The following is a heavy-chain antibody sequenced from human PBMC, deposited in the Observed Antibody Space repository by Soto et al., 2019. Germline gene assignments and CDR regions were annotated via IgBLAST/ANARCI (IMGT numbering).Heavy chain of an antibody. CDR1: AFTVSSNF. CDR2: IYSSGDT. D-gene: IGHD1-7*01. CDR3: ARRLELRAFDI. V-gene: IGHV3-53*01. J-gene: IGHJ3*02. Sequence: EVPLVESGGGLIQPGGSLRLSCAASAFTVSSNFMSWVRQAPGKGLEWVSVIYSSGDTYYADSVKGRFTISRDNSKNTLYLQMNSLRAEDTAVYYCARRLELRAFDIWGQGSMVTVSS.